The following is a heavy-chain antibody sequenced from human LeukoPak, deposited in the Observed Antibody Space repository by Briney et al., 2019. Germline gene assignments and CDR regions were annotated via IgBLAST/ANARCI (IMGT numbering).Heavy chain of an antibody. CDR3: TRNSGWYSSSYYYMAV. V-gene: IGHV3-49*04. CDR2: IRSKAYGGTT. D-gene: IGHD6-19*01. Sequence: GGSLRLSCTTSGFNFGDAAMSWVRQAPGKGLEWVSFIRSKAYGGTTEYAASVKGRFTISRDDSKNIAYLQMNSLKGEDTAVYYCTRNSGWYSSSYYYMAVWGKGTTVTVSS. J-gene: IGHJ6*03. CDR1: GFNFGDAA.